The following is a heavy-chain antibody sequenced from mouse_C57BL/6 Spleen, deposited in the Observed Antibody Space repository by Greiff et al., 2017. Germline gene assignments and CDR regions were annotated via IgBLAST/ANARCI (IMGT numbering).Heavy chain of an antibody. CDR3: AREVDDGDDGYYFDY. V-gene: IGHV1-19*01. CDR1: GYTFTDYY. CDR2: INPYNGGT. J-gene: IGHJ2*01. Sequence: EVQLQQSGPVLVKPGASVKMSCKASGYTFTDYYMNWVKQSHGKSLEWIGVINPYNGGTSYNQKFKGKATLTVDKSSSTAYMELNSLTSEDSAVYYCAREVDDGDDGYYFDYWGQGTTLTVSS. D-gene: IGHD2-3*01.